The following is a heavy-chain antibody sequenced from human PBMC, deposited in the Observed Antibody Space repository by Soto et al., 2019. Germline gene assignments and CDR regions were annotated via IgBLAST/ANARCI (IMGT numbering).Heavy chain of an antibody. CDR3: ARDRGENDYTPFVFDD. V-gene: IGHV1-46*01. CDR1: GYTFTSYY. D-gene: IGHD3-10*01. J-gene: IGHJ4*02. CDR2: INPSGGST. Sequence: ASVKVSCKASGYTFTSYYMHWVRQAPGQGLEWMGIINPSGGSTSYAQKFQGRVTMTRDTSTSTVYMELSSLRSEDTAVYYCARDRGENDYTPFVFDDWGQGTLVTVSS.